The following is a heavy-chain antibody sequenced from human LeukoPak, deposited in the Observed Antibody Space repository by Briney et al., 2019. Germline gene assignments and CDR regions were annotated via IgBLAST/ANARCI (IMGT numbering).Heavy chain of an antibody. CDR1: GFTFSNAW. V-gene: IGHV3-15*01. J-gene: IGHJ1*01. CDR3: TTALGTDQLPRFEYFQH. CDR2: IKSKTDGGTT. Sequence: GGSLRLSCAASGFTFSNAWMSWVRQAPGKGLEWVGRIKSKTDGGTTDYAAPVKGRFTISRDDSKNTLYLQMNSLKTEDTAVYYCTTALGTDQLPRFEYFQHWGQGTLVTVSS. D-gene: IGHD2-2*01.